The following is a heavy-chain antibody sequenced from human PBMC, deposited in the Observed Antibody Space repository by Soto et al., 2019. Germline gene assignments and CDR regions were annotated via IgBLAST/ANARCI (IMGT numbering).Heavy chain of an antibody. Sequence: QVQLQESGPGLVKPSGTLSLTCAVSGGSIISSNWWSWVRQSPGKGLEWIGEIYHSGSTNYNPSLERRVTRSVDKSTNQAALRLTSVTAADTAVYYCAGSAYRVDPWGQGSLGTGSS. CDR3: AGSAYRVDP. CDR1: GGSIISSNW. CDR2: IYHSGST. J-gene: IGHJ5*02. D-gene: IGHD6-19*01. V-gene: IGHV4-4*02.